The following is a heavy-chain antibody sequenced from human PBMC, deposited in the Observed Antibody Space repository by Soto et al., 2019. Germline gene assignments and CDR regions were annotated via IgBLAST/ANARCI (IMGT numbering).Heavy chain of an antibody. Sequence: SETLSLTCTVSGGSISSGCYYWSWIRQQPGKGLEWIGYIYYSGSTYYNPSLKSRVTISVDTSKNQFSLKLSSVTAADTAVYYCAREEYSGYNMDVWGKGTTVTVSS. V-gene: IGHV4-31*03. CDR1: GGSISSGCYY. CDR2: IYYSGST. D-gene: IGHD1-26*01. CDR3: AREEYSGYNMDV. J-gene: IGHJ6*03.